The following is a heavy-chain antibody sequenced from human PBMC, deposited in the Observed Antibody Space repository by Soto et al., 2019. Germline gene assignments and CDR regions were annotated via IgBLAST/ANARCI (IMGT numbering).Heavy chain of an antibody. Sequence: QMQLQESGPGLVKPSETLSLTCSVSGGSINTSYWSWIRQPPGKGLEWIGYAYSSGSSNYNPSLRRRVTLSLDKSKNQFSLKLASVSAADTAVYYCARHDDSGAYFPFYFDLWGQGALVTVSS. V-gene: IGHV4-59*08. J-gene: IGHJ4*02. CDR2: AYSSGSS. CDR3: ARHDDSGAYFPFYFDL. D-gene: IGHD4-17*01. CDR1: GGSINTSY.